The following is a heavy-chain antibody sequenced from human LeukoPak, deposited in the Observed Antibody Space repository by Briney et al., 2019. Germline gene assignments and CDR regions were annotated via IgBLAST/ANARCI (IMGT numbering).Heavy chain of an antibody. CDR3: SRGDSWNFLYCYYYMDV. CDR2: INPNTGAT. J-gene: IGHJ6*03. CDR1: GYIFTGYY. V-gene: IGHV1-2*02. Sequence: ASVKVSCKASGYIFTGYYMHWVRQAPGQGLEWMGWINPNTGATSYTQKFQGRVTMTRDTSISTAYMELSRLRSVDTAVYFCSRGDSWNFLYCYYYMDVWGKGTTVTVSS. D-gene: IGHD1-7*01.